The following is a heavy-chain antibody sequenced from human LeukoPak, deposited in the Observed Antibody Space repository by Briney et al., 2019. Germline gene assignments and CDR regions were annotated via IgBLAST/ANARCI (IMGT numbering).Heavy chain of an antibody. V-gene: IGHV3-74*01. D-gene: IGHD3-22*01. J-gene: IGHJ4*02. CDR3: ARGSSSGWPDYFDY. CDR1: GFTLSTYW. Sequence: GGSLRLSCAASGFTLSTYWMHWVRQAPGKGLLWVSRINADGKDTPYADSVKGRITISRDNAKNTLYLQMNSLRAEDTAVYYCARGSSSGWPDYFDYWGRGTLVIVSS. CDR2: INADGKDT.